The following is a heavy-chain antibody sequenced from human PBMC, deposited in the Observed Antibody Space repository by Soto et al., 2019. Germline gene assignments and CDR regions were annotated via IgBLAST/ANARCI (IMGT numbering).Heavy chain of an antibody. CDR3: ARGYGHFDQ. V-gene: IGHV3-21*02. CDR1: GFTFSTYT. Sequence: EVPLVESGGGLVKPGGSLRLSCAASGFTFSTYTMNWVRQAPGKGLEWVSSISSGSSYLYYADSVKGRFTISRDNAKNSLYLQMNSLRAEDTAVYYCARGYGHFDQWGQGTLVTVSS. D-gene: IGHD5-12*01. CDR2: ISSGSSYL. J-gene: IGHJ4*02.